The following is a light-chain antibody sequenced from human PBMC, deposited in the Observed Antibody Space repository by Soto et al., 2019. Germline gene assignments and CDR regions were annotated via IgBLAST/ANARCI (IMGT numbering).Light chain of an antibody. CDR2: AAS. V-gene: IGKV1-39*01. CDR1: QSISTY. Sequence: DIQMTQSPSSLSASVGDRVTITCRASQSISTYLHWYQQKPGKAPNLLIYAASTLQSGVPSRFSGSGSGTEFTLTISSLQPDDFATYYCQQYYSYPWTFGQGTKVDIK. CDR3: QQYYSYPWT. J-gene: IGKJ1*01.